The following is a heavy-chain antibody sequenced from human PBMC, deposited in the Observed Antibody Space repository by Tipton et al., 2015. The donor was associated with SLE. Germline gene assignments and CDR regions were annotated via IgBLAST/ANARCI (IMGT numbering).Heavy chain of an antibody. CDR2: LRYDGNND. CDR3: VRGASIGYYYFDY. Sequence: FLRLSCAASGFSFSSYGMHWVRQAPGKGLEWVAFLRYDGNNDYYADSLKGRFTISRDDAKNSVFLQMNSLRAEDTAVYYCVRGASIGYYYFDYWGLGTLVTVSS. V-gene: IGHV3-30*02. J-gene: IGHJ4*02. CDR1: GFSFSSYG. D-gene: IGHD2-15*01.